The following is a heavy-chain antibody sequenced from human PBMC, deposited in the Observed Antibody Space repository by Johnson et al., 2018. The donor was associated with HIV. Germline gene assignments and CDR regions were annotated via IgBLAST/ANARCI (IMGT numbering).Heavy chain of an antibody. CDR1: GFTFSSYA. CDR3: AREIAPYGGGDCSQSAFDI. J-gene: IGHJ3*02. Sequence: QVQLVESGGGVVQPGRSLRLSCAASGFTFSSYAMHWVRQAPGKGLEWVAVISYDGSNKYYADSVKGRFTISRDNSKNTLYLHMNSLRAEDTAVYYCAREIAPYGGGDCSQSAFDIWGQGTMVTVSS. CDR2: ISYDGSNK. D-gene: IGHD2-21*01. V-gene: IGHV3-30*04.